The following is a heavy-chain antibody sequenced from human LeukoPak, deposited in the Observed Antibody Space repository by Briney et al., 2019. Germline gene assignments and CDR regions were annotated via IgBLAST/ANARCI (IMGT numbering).Heavy chain of an antibody. D-gene: IGHD6-13*01. CDR3: ARVFHGGIQVAAGREDFDY. CDR1: GYTFTDYY. Sequence: ASVKVSCKASGYTFTDYYMHWVRQAPGQGLEWMGIINPSGGNTSYAQKFQGRVTMTRDMSTSTVYMELSSLRSEDTAVYYCARVFHGGIQVAAGREDFDYWGQGTLVTVSS. V-gene: IGHV1-46*01. CDR2: INPSGGNT. J-gene: IGHJ4*02.